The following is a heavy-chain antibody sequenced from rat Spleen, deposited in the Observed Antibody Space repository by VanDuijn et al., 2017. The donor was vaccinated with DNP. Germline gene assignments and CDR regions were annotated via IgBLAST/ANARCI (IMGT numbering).Heavy chain of an antibody. CDR1: GFSITSNY. CDR3: ATSESAGFVY. CDR2: INSAGST. Sequence: EVQLQESGPGLVKPSQSLSLTCSVTGFSITSNYWAWIRKFPGNKLEWMGYINSAGSTNYNPSLKSRISITRDTSKNQFFLQVNSVTTEDTATYYCATSESAGFVYWGQGTLVTVSS. V-gene: IGHV3-3*01. J-gene: IGHJ3*01. D-gene: IGHD3-7*01.